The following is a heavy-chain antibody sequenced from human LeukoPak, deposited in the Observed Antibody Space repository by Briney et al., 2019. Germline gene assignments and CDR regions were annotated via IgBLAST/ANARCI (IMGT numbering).Heavy chain of an antibody. J-gene: IGHJ4*02. Sequence: PGASLRLSCAASGFTFSNYAMSWVRQAPGKGLEWVSAITGSDGNTYYADSVKGRFTISRDNSKNTVFLQMNSLRAEDTAVYYCAKWGDYDVLTGYYGSDYWGQGTLVTVSS. V-gene: IGHV3-23*01. CDR3: AKWGDYDVLTGYYGSDY. D-gene: IGHD3-9*01. CDR2: ITGSDGNT. CDR1: GFTFSNYA.